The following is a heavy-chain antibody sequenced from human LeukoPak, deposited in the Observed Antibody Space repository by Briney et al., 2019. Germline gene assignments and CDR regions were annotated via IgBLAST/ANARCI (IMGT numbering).Heavy chain of an antibody. V-gene: IGHV1-18*01. CDR1: GYTFTSYG. D-gene: IGHD3-22*01. CDR2: ISAYNGNT. J-gene: IGHJ3*02. CDR3: ARVYYVSSGPGEDAFDI. Sequence: ASVKVSCKASGYTFTSYGISWVRQAPGQGLEWMGRISAYNGNTNYAQKLQGRVTMTTDTSTSTAYMELRSLRSDDTAVYYCARVYYVSSGPGEDAFDIWGQGTMVTVSS.